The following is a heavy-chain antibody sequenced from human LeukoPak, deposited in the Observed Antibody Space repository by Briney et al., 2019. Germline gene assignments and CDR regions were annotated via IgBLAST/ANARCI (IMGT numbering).Heavy chain of an antibody. CDR3: ARTPYCGGDCYVDY. J-gene: IGHJ4*02. D-gene: IGHD2-21*02. V-gene: IGHV2-70*04. CDR2: IDWDDDK. Sequence: ESGPALVKPTQTLTLTCTFSGFSLSTSGMRVSWIRQPPGKALEWLARIDWDDDKFYSTSLKTRLTFSKDTSKNQVVLTMTSMDPVDTATYYCARTPYCGGDCYVDYWGQGTLVTVSS. CDR1: GFSLSTSGMR.